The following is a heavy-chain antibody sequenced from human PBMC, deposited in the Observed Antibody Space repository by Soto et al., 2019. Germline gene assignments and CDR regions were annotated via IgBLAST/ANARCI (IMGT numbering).Heavy chain of an antibody. CDR3: ARGGPDDAFDI. D-gene: IGHD1-26*01. V-gene: IGHV1-2*04. CDR1: GYTFTGYN. Sequence: ASVQVYCKASGYTFTGYNVHCVRQAPGQGLERMGWINPNSGGTNYAQKFQGWVTMTRDTSISTAYMELSRLRSDDTAVYYCARGGPDDAFDIWGQGTMVTVSS. J-gene: IGHJ3*02. CDR2: INPNSGGT.